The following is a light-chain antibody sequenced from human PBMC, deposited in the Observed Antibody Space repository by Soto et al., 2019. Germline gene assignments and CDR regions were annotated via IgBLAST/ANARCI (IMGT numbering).Light chain of an antibody. CDR1: QTILYSSCNQNY. CDR2: WAS. CDR3: QQYYNTPLT. J-gene: IGKJ4*01. Sequence: DIVMTQSPDSLAVSLGERATIDCKSSQTILYSSCNQNYLAWYQQKPGQPPKLLIYWASTRESGVPDRFSGSGSGTDFTLTISSLQAEDVAVYYCQQYYNTPLTFGGGTKVEIK. V-gene: IGKV4-1*01.